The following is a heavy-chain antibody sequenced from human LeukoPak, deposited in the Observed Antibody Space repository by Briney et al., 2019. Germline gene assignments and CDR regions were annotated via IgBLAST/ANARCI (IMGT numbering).Heavy chain of an antibody. J-gene: IGHJ1*01. V-gene: IGHV4-38-2*01. D-gene: IGHD6-6*01. CDR1: GYSISSGYY. CDR3: ARTLYSSSSAYFQH. Sequence: SETLSLTCAVSGYSISSGYYWGWIRQPPGKGLEWIGSIYHRGSTYYNPSLKSRVTITVDTSKNQFSLKLSSVTAADTAVYYCARTLYSSSSAYFQHWGQGTLVTVSS. CDR2: IYHRGST.